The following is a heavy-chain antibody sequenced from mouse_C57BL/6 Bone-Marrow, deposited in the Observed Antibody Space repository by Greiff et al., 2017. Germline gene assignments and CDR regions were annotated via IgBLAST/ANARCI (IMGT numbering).Heavy chain of an antibody. J-gene: IGHJ2*01. Sequence: QVTLKVSGPGILQPSQTLSLTCSFSGFSLSTFGLGVGWILQPSGKGLEWLAHFWLDDDMYYHPALKCLLTLSKDTSKNQVFLKIANVDTAESATYYCARCPRYGSNFDYAGQGNTLTVSS. CDR3: ARCPRYGSNFDY. D-gene: IGHD1-1*01. CDR1: GFSLSTFGLG. V-gene: IGHV8-8*01. CDR2: FWLDDDM.